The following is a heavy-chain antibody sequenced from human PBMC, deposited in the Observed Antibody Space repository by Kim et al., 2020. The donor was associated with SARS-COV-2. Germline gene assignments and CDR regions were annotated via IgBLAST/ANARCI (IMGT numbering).Heavy chain of an antibody. Sequence: SETLSLTCTVSGGSISSYYWSWIRQPPGKGLEWIGYIYYSGSTNYNPSLKSRVTISVDTSKNQFSLKLSSVTAADTAVYYCARLWYYYDSSGYSDYYYGMDVWGQVTTVTVSS. V-gene: IGHV4-59*01. D-gene: IGHD3-22*01. J-gene: IGHJ6*02. CDR3: ARLWYYYDSSGYSDYYYGMDV. CDR2: IYYSGST. CDR1: GGSISSYY.